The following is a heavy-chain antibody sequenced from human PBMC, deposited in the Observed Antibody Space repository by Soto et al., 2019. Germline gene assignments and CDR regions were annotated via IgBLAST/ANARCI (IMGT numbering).Heavy chain of an antibody. CDR2: INPAVSEK. CDR3: ARDKGYLDY. D-gene: IGHD2-2*01. V-gene: IGHV3-7*01. Sequence: EVQLVESGGGLVQPGGSLRLSCAASRFTFSGYWMSWVRQAPGKGLEWVANINPAVSEKFYVDSVKGRFTISRDNAKNSLYLQMNSLRAEDTAVYYCARDKGYLDYWGQGTLVTVSS. J-gene: IGHJ4*02. CDR1: RFTFSGYW.